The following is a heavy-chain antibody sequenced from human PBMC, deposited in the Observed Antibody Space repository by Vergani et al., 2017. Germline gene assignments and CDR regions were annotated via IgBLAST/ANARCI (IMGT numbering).Heavy chain of an antibody. D-gene: IGHD6-19*01. CDR1: GFTFSSYG. CDR2: IRYDGSNK. Sequence: QVQLVESGGGVVQPGGSLRLSCAASGFTFSSYGMHWVRQAPGKGLEWVAFIRYDGSNKYYADSVKGRFTISRDNSKNTLYLQMNSLRAEDTAVYYCAKDLGGAVAGIGGYFDYWGQGTLVTVSS. J-gene: IGHJ4*02. V-gene: IGHV3-30*02. CDR3: AKDLGGAVAGIGGYFDY.